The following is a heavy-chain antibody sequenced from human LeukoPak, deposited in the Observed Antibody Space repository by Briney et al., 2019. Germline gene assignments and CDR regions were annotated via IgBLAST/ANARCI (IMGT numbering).Heavy chain of an antibody. CDR1: GGSISSGGYS. V-gene: IGHV4-61*02. CDR3: ARERTTIITRDAFDI. D-gene: IGHD4-11*01. J-gene: IGHJ3*02. CDR2: IYTSGTT. Sequence: SSQTLSLTCAVSGGSISSGGYSWSWIRQPPGKGLEWIGRIYTSGTTNYNPSLKSRVTISVDTSKNQLSLKLSSVTAADTAVYYRARERTTIITRDAFDIWGRGTIVTVSS.